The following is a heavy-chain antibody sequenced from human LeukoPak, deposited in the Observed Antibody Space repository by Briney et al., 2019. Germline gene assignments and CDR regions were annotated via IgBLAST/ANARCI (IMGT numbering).Heavy chain of an antibody. J-gene: IGHJ4*02. CDR1: GFSFTSYY. CDR2: IFPGDSNT. V-gene: IGHV5-51*01. Sequence: GESLKISCKGSGFSFTSYYIAWVRQMPGKGLEWMGVIFPGDSNTRYSPSFQGQVTISADKSISTAYLQWSSLKASDTAMYYCARRGPALVYWGQGTLLTVSS. CDR3: ARRGPALVY. D-gene: IGHD3-16*01.